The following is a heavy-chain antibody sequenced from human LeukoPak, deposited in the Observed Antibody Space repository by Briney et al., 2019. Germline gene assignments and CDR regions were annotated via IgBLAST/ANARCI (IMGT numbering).Heavy chain of an antibody. Sequence: SETLSLTCTVSGGSVSSGDYYWSWIRQPPGKGLEWIGYIYYSGSTDYNPSLKSRVTMSRGTSKNQFSLKVTSVTAADTAVYYCAREAVAMSGAPYWYFDLWGRGTLVTVSS. J-gene: IGHJ2*01. CDR3: AREAVAMSGAPYWYFDL. D-gene: IGHD6-19*01. CDR1: GGSVSSGDYY. CDR2: IYYSGST. V-gene: IGHV4-61*08.